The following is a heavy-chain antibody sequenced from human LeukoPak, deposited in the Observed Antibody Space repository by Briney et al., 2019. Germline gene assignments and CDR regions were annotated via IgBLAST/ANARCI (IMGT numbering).Heavy chain of an antibody. V-gene: IGHV3-7*01. CDR1: GFTFSSYW. CDR2: IKQDGSEK. CDR3: ARDPPVVAFDY. D-gene: IGHD2-2*01. Sequence: GGSLRLSCATSGFTFSSYWMSWVRQAPGKGLEWVANIKQDGSEKYYVDSVKGRFTISRDNAKNSLYLQMNSLRAEDTAVYYCARDPPVVAFDYWGQGTLVTVSS. J-gene: IGHJ4*02.